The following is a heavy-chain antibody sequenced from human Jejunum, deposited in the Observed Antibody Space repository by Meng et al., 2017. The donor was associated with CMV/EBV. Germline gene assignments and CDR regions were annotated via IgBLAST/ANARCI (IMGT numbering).Heavy chain of an antibody. Sequence: LSCAASGFTFSGYRMNWVRQAPGKGLEWVSSIATVNSHVYYADSVTGRFTISRDNANNSVYLQMNSLRAEDTAVYYCARFTGGFDRWGQGTLVTVSS. D-gene: IGHD1-14*01. V-gene: IGHV3-21*01. J-gene: IGHJ5*02. CDR1: GFTFSGYR. CDR2: IATVNSHV. CDR3: ARFTGGFDR.